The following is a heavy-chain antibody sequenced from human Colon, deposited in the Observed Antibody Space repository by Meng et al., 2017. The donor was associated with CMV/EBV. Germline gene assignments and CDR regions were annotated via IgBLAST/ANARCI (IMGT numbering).Heavy chain of an antibody. V-gene: IGHV3-7*04. CDR3: ARGRLHGFAA. Sequence: GESLKISCAASGFTFSNYWMSWVRQAPGKGLEWVANIKQDGSENYYVDSVKGRFTIFRENAKNSLYLQMNSLTVEDTAVYFCARGRLHGFAAWGQGTLVTVSS. D-gene: IGHD2-15*01. CDR1: GFTFSNYW. CDR2: IKQDGSEN. J-gene: IGHJ5*02.